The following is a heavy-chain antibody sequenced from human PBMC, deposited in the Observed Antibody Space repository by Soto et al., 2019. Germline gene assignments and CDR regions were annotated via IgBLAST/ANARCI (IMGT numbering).Heavy chain of an antibody. CDR2: ISGSSNYM. Sequence: EGQLVESGGGLVNPGGSLRLSCAASGFTFSTSDMNWVRQAPGKGLEWVSSISGSSNYMYYADSVKGRFTISRDNAKNSLYLQMNSLIAEDTAVYFCARDTSSSYNYYYGMDVWGQGPTVTVSS. J-gene: IGHJ6*02. CDR1: GFTFSTSD. D-gene: IGHD2-2*01. CDR3: ARDTSSSYNYYYGMDV. V-gene: IGHV3-21*01.